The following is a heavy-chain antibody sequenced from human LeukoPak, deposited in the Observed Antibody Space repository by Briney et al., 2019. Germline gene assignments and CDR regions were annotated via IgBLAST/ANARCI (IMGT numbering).Heavy chain of an antibody. D-gene: IGHD3-16*01. Sequence: SETLSLTCTVSDNSTRDSNSEWGWGRQPPKKRLEWIGSIYFSGTTYYAPALKSRVTISVDISKNQFSLKLSSVTTADMSTYYCARNFGEGFDVWGQGTMVTVSS. CDR1: DNSTRDSNSE. J-gene: IGHJ3*01. CDR3: ARNFGEGFDV. V-gene: IGHV4-39*01. CDR2: IYFSGTT.